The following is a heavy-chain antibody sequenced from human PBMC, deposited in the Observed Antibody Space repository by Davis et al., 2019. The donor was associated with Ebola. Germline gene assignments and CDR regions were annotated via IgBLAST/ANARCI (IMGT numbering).Heavy chain of an antibody. J-gene: IGHJ6*03. D-gene: IGHD1-14*01. Sequence: HTGGSLRLSCEASGFTLRHYWMSWVRQAPGKGLVWVSRIDGDGGTTHYADSVKGRFTITRDNAKNTMLLQMNSLTAEDTAVYYCSRVSTYGTRYRYYYMDVWGKGTTVIVSS. CDR3: SRVSTYGTRYRYYYMDV. CDR1: GFTLRHYW. CDR2: IDGDGGTT. V-gene: IGHV3-74*01.